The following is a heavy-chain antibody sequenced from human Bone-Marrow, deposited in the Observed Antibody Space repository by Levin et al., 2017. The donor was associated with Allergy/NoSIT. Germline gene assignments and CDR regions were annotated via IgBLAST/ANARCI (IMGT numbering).Heavy chain of an antibody. CDR1: RGSFNSYV. CDR2: IIPMFDTP. Sequence: SVKVSCKASRGSFNSYVFSWVRQAPGQRLEWMGGIIPMFDTPNYAQKFQGRVTIIADKSTNTVYMELSSLKSEDTAIYYCARAYYYDSGGYDPSGTNYYYAMDVWGQGTTVTVAS. CDR3: ARAYYYDSGGYDPSGTNYYYAMDV. D-gene: IGHD3-22*01. V-gene: IGHV1-69*06. J-gene: IGHJ6*02.